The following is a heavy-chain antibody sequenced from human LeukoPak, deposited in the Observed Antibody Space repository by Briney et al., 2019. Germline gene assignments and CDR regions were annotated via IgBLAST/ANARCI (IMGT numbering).Heavy chain of an antibody. CDR1: GFTFSTYG. CDR2: IRNDGRNK. V-gene: IGHV3-30*02. Sequence: GGSLRLSCAASGFTFSTYGIHWVRQAPGKGLEWVAFIRNDGRNKYYADSVKGRFSISRDNSKNTLYLQMNSLRAEDTAVYYCAREEIRSWFDPWGQGTLVTVSS. D-gene: IGHD5-24*01. CDR3: AREEIRSWFDP. J-gene: IGHJ5*02.